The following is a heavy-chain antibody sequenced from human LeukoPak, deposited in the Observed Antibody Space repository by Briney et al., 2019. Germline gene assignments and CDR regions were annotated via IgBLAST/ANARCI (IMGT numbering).Heavy chain of an antibody. D-gene: IGHD3-10*01. CDR1: AASFISSSHH. Sequence: PSETLSLTCTVSAASFISSSHHWGWIRQSPGKGLEWIGTVYYGRTTYYNPSLDGRVTISVDTSKNQFSLKLSSVTAADTAVYYCARVRGSSLVRGVNYGMDVWGQGTTVTVSS. V-gene: IGHV4-39*07. J-gene: IGHJ6*02. CDR2: VYYGRTT. CDR3: ARVRGSSLVRGVNYGMDV.